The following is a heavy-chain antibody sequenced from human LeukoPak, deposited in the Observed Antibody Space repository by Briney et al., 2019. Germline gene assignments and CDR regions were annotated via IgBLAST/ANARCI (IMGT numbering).Heavy chain of an antibody. Sequence: SETLSLTCTVSGGSISSSYWSWMRQPPGKGLEWIGYIYYSGRTTEYNPSLKSRVTMSVDTSKNQFSLKLSSVTAADTAVYYCARLYYYDSSGYYYPWGQGTLVTVSS. CDR1: GGSISSSY. CDR2: IYYSGRT. D-gene: IGHD3-22*01. J-gene: IGHJ5*02. V-gene: IGHV4-59*01. CDR3: ARLYYYDSSGYYYP.